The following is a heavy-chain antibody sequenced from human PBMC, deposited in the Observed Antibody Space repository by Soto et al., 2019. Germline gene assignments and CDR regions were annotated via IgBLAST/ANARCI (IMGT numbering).Heavy chain of an antibody. Sequence: QVQLVQSGAEVKKPGALVKVSCKASGYTLTSYDINWVRQATGQGLEWMGWMNPNSGNTGYAQKFQGRVTMTRNTSISTAYMELSSLRSEDTAVYYCARGSPKDNWFDPWGQGTLVTVSS. J-gene: IGHJ5*02. CDR2: MNPNSGNT. CDR1: GYTLTSYD. V-gene: IGHV1-8*01. CDR3: ARGSPKDNWFDP.